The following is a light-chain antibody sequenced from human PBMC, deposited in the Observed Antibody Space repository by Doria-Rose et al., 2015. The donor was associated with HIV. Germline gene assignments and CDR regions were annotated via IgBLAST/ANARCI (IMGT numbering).Light chain of an antibody. CDR1: QDIDNY. J-gene: IGKJ3*01. Sequence: DIQLTQSPSFLSASVGDRVTITCRTSQDIDNYLAWYQQKPGKAPKLLIYAASTLQNEVPSRFSGSGSGTESTLTVTSLQPEDFATYYCHQVNSYSFTFGPGTKVDIK. CDR2: AAS. CDR3: HQVNSYSFT. V-gene: IGKV1-9*01.